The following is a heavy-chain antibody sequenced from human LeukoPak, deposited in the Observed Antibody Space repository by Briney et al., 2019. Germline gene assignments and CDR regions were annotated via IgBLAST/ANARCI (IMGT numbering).Heavy chain of an antibody. Sequence: GGSLRLSCAASGFTFSTYGMSWVRQAPGKGLEWVSAISGIGSSTYYADSVKGRFTISRDNSKNTLHLQMNSLRAEDTAVYYCAKVRGGYNGPYYGMDVWGQGTTVTVSS. CDR1: GFTFSTYG. J-gene: IGHJ6*02. CDR3: AKVRGGYNGPYYGMDV. CDR2: ISGIGSST. D-gene: IGHD5-12*01. V-gene: IGHV3-23*01.